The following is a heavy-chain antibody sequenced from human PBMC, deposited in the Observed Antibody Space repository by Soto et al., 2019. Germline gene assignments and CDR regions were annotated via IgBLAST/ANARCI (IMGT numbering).Heavy chain of an antibody. CDR3: ARGDWAVRFNY. Sequence: QVQLQQWGAGLLKPSETLSLTCAVYGGSFSGHYWSWIRQSPGKGLEWIGEINHSGGSNYKPSLKNRVTISIDTSKNQFSLKLNSMTAADTAVYFCARGDWAVRFNYWGQGTLVTVSS. CDR1: GGSFSGHY. V-gene: IGHV4-34*01. CDR2: INHSGGS. J-gene: IGHJ4*02. D-gene: IGHD2-21*01.